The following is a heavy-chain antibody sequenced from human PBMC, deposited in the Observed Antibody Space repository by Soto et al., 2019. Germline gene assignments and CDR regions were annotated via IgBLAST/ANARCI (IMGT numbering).Heavy chain of an antibody. Sequence: SETLSLTCAVSGGSISSSNWWSWVRQPPGKGLEWIGEIYHSGSTNYNPSLKSRVTISVDKSKNQFSLKLSSVTAADTAVYYCARGQVVVITRAFDYWGQGTLVTVSS. CDR2: IYHSGST. V-gene: IGHV4-4*02. CDR3: ARGQVVVITRAFDY. D-gene: IGHD3-22*01. CDR1: GGSISSSNW. J-gene: IGHJ4*02.